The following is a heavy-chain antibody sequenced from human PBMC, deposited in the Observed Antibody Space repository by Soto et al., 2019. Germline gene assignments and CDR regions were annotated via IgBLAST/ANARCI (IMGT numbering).Heavy chain of an antibody. CDR3: ARDKITIFGVAPDAFDI. V-gene: IGHV3-53*01. Sequence: GGSLRLSCAASGFTVSSNYMSWVRQAPGKGLEWVSVIYSGGSTYYADSVKGRFTISRDNSKNTLYLQMNSLRAEDTAVYYCARDKITIFGVAPDAFDIWGQGTMVTVS. J-gene: IGHJ3*02. D-gene: IGHD3-3*01. CDR2: IYSGGST. CDR1: GFTVSSNY.